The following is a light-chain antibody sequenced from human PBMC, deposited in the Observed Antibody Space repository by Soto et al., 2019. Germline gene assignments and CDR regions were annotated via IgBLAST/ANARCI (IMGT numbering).Light chain of an antibody. CDR1: QSVSSSY. CDR3: PQDNSLPYN. Sequence: EIVLTQSPATLSLSPGERATLSCRASQSVSSSYLSWYQQKPGQAPRLLIYGASTRATGIPARFSGSGSGTDFTLTISSLQPEDFAVYYCPQDNSLPYNFGQGTKLEIK. CDR2: GAS. J-gene: IGKJ2*01. V-gene: IGKV3D-7*01.